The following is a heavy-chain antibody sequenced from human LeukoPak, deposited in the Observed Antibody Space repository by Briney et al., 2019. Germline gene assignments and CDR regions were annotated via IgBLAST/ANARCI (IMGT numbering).Heavy chain of an antibody. D-gene: IGHD2-21*02. CDR2: IWYDGSNK. J-gene: IGHJ4*02. V-gene: IGHV3-33*01. Sequence: GGSLRLSCVASGFTFSSYGMHWVRQAPGKGLEWVAVIWYDGSNKYYVDSVKGRFTISRDNSKNTLYLQMNSLRAEDTAVYYCARDRERGDWYSYYFDYWGQGTLVTVSS. CDR1: GFTFSSYG. CDR3: ARDRERGDWYSYYFDY.